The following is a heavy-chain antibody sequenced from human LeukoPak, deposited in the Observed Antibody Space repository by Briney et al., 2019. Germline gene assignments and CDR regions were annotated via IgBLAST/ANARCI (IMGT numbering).Heavy chain of an antibody. CDR2: ISSSSSYI. CDR3: ARDLNRYVFSYGSGSGMDV. CDR1: GFTFSSYS. J-gene: IGHJ6*02. D-gene: IGHD3-10*01. V-gene: IGHV3-21*01. Sequence: PGGSLRLSCAASGFTFSSYSMNWVRQAPGKGLEWVSSISSSSSYIYYADSVKGRFTISRDNAKNSLYLQMNSLRAEDTAVYYCARDLNRYVFSYGSGSGMDVWGQGTTVTVSS.